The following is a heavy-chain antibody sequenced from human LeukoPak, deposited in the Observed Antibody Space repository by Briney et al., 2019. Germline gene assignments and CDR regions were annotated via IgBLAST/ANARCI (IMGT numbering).Heavy chain of an antibody. CDR2: MSTNSGNT. V-gene: IGHV1-8*01. D-gene: IGHD2-2*01. CDR3: ARGGDIAVVPAAMVGP. J-gene: IGHJ5*02. Sequence: ASVKASCKASGYTFTSYDINWVRQATGQGLEWMGWMSTNSGNTGHAQKFQGRLTMTRDTSTNTAYMELSSLRSEDTAVYYCARGGDIAVVPAAMVGPWGQGTLVTVSS. CDR1: GYTFTSYD.